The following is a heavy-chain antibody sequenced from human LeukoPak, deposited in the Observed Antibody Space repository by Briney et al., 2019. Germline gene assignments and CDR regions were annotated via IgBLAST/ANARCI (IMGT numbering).Heavy chain of an antibody. J-gene: IGHJ3*01. CDR3: ATPIITMMSLDAFDV. V-gene: IGHV1-69*01. CDR1: GGTFSSYA. CDR2: IIPIFGTA. D-gene: IGHD3-22*01. Sequence: SSVKVSCKASGGTFSSYAISWVRQAPGQGLEWMGGIIPIFGTANYAQKFQGRVTITADESTSTAYMELSSLRSEDTAVYYCATPIITMMSLDAFDVWGQGTMVTVSS.